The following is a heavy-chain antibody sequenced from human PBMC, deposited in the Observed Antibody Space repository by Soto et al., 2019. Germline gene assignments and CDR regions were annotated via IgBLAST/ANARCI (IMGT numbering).Heavy chain of an antibody. CDR1: GYSFTSYW. D-gene: IGHD6-19*01. J-gene: IGHJ4*02. V-gene: IGHV5-51*01. Sequence: PGESLKISCKGSGYSFTSYWIGWVRQMPGKGLEWMGIIYPGDSDTRYNPSLKSRVTISVDKSKNQFSLKLSSVTAADTAVYHCARQYGAMAVAFDYWGQGALVTVSS. CDR2: IYPGDSDT. CDR3: ARQYGAMAVAFDY.